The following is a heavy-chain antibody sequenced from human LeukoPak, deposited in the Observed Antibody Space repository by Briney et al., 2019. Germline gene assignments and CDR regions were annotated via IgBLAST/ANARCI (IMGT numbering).Heavy chain of an antibody. CDR1: GFTFSSYG. J-gene: IGHJ6*02. D-gene: IGHD3-10*01. CDR2: IWYDGSNK. Sequence: GGSLRLSCAASGFTFSSYGMHWVRQAPGKGLEWVAVIWYDGSNKYYADSVKGRFTISRDNSKNTLYLQMNSLRAEDTAVYYCARMAGDSYYYYGMDVWGQGTMVTVSS. V-gene: IGHV3-33*01. CDR3: ARMAGDSYYYYGMDV.